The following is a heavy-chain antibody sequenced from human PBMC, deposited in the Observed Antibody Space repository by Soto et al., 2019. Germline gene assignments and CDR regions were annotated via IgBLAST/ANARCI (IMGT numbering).Heavy chain of an antibody. V-gene: IGHV3-7*01. CDR3: ARVWNDGRIDY. CDR1: GFTFRSYW. CDR2: INQDGSDK. D-gene: IGHD1-1*01. Sequence: EVQLVESGGGLVQPGGSLRLSCAGSGFTFRSYWMSWLRQAPGKGLEWVANINQDGSDKFYMDSMKGRFTISRDNAENSLYLQMNSLRVEDTAVYYCARVWNDGRIDYWGQGTLVTVSS. J-gene: IGHJ4*02.